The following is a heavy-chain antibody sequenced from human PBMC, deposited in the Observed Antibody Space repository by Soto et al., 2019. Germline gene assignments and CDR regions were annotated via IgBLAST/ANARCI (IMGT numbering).Heavy chain of an antibody. CDR2: INAGNGNT. CDR1: GYTFTSYA. Sequence: QVQLVQSGAEVKKPGASVKVSCKASGYTFTSYAMHWVRQAPGQRLEWMGWINAGNGNTKYSQKFQGRVTITRDTSASTXYXXXXXXXXXXXXVXYCARDEVRQXXSXWGQGTLVTV. D-gene: IGHD3-10*01. CDR3: ARDEVRQXXSX. J-gene: IGHJ4*02. V-gene: IGHV1-3*01.